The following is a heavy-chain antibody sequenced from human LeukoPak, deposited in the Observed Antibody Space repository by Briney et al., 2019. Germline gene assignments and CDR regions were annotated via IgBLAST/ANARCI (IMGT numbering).Heavy chain of an antibody. J-gene: IGHJ4*02. V-gene: IGHV3-23*01. CDR3: ANRGFSGWYSFDY. CDR1: GFTFSDYA. D-gene: IGHD6-19*01. CDR2: ISGSGGGT. Sequence: GGSLRLSCAASGFTFSDYAMSWVRQAPGEGLEWVSGISGSGGGTYYADSVKGRFTISRDNSKNTLYLEMNSLRAEDTAVYYCANRGFSGWYSFDYWGQGTLVTVSS.